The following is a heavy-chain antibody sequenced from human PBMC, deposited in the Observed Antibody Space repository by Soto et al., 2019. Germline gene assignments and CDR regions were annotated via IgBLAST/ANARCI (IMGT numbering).Heavy chain of an antibody. Sequence: QVQLQESGPGLVKPSQTLSLTCTVSGGSISNGGYYWSWIRQHPGKGLGWIGYIYYSGSTYYNQSLKSRVNISVHTSKNQFSLKLSSVTAADTAVYYCARALTGGYWYFELWGRGTLVTVSS. CDR2: IYYSGST. V-gene: IGHV4-31*03. D-gene: IGHD7-27*01. CDR3: ARALTGGYWYFEL. CDR1: GGSISNGGYY. J-gene: IGHJ2*01.